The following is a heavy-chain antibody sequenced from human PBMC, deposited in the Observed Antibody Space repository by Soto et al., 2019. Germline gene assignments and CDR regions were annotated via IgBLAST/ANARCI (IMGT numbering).Heavy chain of an antibody. CDR2: IYPGDSET. CDR1: GYTFSNFW. D-gene: IGHD6-13*01. CDR3: ARSPRSSPYFDY. J-gene: IGHJ4*02. V-gene: IGHV5-51*01. Sequence: ARESLKISCQCSGYTFSNFWIAWVRQLPGKGLEYMGIIYPGDSETRYSPSFHGKVTISADRSIGTAYLQWSSLEASDSAFYFCARSPRSSPYFDYWGQGALVTVSS.